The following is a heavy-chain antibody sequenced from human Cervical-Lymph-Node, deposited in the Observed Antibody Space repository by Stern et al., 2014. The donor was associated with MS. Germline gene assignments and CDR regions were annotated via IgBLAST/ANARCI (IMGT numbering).Heavy chain of an antibody. Sequence: QVQLQESGPGLVKPSETVSLTCTVSDGSISSKFWNWIRQPPGKGLEWIGYIYSDGSTNYNPSLKSRVIISLDTSTNQFSLSLTSVTAADTAVYYCARVTGRGTRQNWFDSWGQGTLVTVSS. D-gene: IGHD1-26*01. CDR3: ARVTGRGTRQNWFDS. CDR2: IYSDGST. V-gene: IGHV4-59*01. J-gene: IGHJ5*01. CDR1: DGSISSKF.